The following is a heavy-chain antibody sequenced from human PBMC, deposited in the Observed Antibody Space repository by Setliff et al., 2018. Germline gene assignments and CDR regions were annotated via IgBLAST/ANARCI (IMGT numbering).Heavy chain of an antibody. CDR1: GGSVRSHY. CDR3: ARAPRYFDSTGSYFDG. V-gene: IGHV4-59*02. D-gene: IGHD3-22*01. Sequence: LSLTCTVSGGSVRSHYWSWIRHSPGKGLEWIGFIFYSGDTKSNPSLKSRVTISIDKSKNQFSLKMSSVTAADTAVYYCARAPRYFDSTGSYFDGWGQGTLVTVS. CDR2: IFYSGDT. J-gene: IGHJ4*02.